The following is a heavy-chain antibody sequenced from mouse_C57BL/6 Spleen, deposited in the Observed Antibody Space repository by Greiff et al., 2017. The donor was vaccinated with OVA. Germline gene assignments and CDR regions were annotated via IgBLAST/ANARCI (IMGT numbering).Heavy chain of an antibody. J-gene: IGHJ1*03. D-gene: IGHD1-1*01. CDR3: ARGTTVVERYFDV. V-gene: IGHV1-55*01. Sequence: QVQLQQPGAELVKPGASVKMSCKASGYNFTSYWITWVKQRPGQGLEWIGDIYPGSGSTNYNEKFKSKATLTVDTSSSTAYMQRSSLTSEDSAVYYCARGTTVVERYFDVWGTGTTVTVSS. CDR2: IYPGSGST. CDR1: GYNFTSYW.